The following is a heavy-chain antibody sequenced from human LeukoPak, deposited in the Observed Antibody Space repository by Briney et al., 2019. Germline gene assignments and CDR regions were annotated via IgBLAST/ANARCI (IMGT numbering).Heavy chain of an antibody. J-gene: IGHJ5*02. CDR2: IYTSGST. CDR3: ARDLSSGSSNDWFDP. Sequence: SQTLSLTXTVSGGSISSGSYYWSWIRQPAGKGLEWIGRIYTSGSTNYNPSLKSRVTISVDTSKNQFSLKLSSVTAADTAVYYCARDLSSGSSNDWFDPWGQGTLVTVSS. D-gene: IGHD6-13*01. V-gene: IGHV4-61*02. CDR1: GGSISSGSYY.